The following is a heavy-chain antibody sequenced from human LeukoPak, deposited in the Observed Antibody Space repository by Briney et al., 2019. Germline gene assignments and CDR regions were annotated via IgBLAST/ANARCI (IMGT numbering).Heavy chain of an antibody. Sequence: SETLPLTCTVSGGSFNSYYWNWIRQPPGKGLEWIGYIYYTGSTNYNPSLKSRVTMSVDTSKNQFSLKLSSVTAADTAVYYCARGGSRQISSSDFDYWGQGTLVTVSS. CDR1: GGSFNSYY. CDR3: ARGGSRQISSSDFDY. V-gene: IGHV4-59*01. D-gene: IGHD6-6*01. J-gene: IGHJ4*02. CDR2: IYYTGST.